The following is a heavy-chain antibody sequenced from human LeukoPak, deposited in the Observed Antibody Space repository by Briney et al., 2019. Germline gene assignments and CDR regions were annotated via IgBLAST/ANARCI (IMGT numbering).Heavy chain of an antibody. J-gene: IGHJ4*02. D-gene: IGHD2-2*01. CDR1: AFTFSGST. V-gene: IGHV3-73*01. CDR3: SSGYDTHPA. CDR2: IRSKSNNYAT. Sequence: PGGSLRPSCAASAFTFSGSTMHWVRQASGKGLEWVARIRSKSNNYATAYAAPVKGRFTISRDDSKNTAYLQMNSLQNEDTAVYYCSSGYDTHPAWGQGTLVTVSS.